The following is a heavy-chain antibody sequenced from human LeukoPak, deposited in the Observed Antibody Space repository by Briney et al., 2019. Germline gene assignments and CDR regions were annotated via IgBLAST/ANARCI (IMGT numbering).Heavy chain of an antibody. CDR2: IIPIFGTA. CDR3: ARSTSYCGGDCYPLDY. J-gene: IGHJ4*02. Sequence: ASVKVSCKASGGTFSSYAISWVRQAPGQGLEWMGGIIPIFGTANYAQKFQGRVTITTDESTSTAYMELSSLRSEDTAVYYCARSTSYCGGDCYPLDYWGQGTLVTVSS. D-gene: IGHD2-21*01. CDR1: GGTFSSYA. V-gene: IGHV1-69*05.